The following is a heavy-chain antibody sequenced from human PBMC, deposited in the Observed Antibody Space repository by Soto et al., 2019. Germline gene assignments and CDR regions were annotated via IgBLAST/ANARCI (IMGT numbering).Heavy chain of an antibody. CDR2: IWYDGSNK. Sequence: LILSCSASGFSFSSYGMHWVRQAPGKGLDWVAVIWYDGSNKYYAESVKGRFTISRDNSKNTLYVQMNSLTVEDTAVYYCARAQYTGSYFDACDVWGQGTMVTVS. J-gene: IGHJ3*01. CDR3: ARAQYTGSYFDACDV. CDR1: GFSFSSYG. V-gene: IGHV3-33*03. D-gene: IGHD1-26*01.